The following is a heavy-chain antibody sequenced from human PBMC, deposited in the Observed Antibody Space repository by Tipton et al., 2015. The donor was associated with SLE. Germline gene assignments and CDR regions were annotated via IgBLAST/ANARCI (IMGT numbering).Heavy chain of an antibody. J-gene: IGHJ4*02. Sequence: TLSLTCTVSGGSISSYYWSWIRQPPGKGLEWIGYIYYSGSTNYNPSLKSRVTISVDTSKNQFSLKLSSVTAADTAVYYCARGRSVGLDYWGQGTLVTVSS. CDR1: GGSISSYY. CDR3: ARGRSVGLDY. CDR2: IYYSGST. V-gene: IGHV4-59*12. D-gene: IGHD1-26*01.